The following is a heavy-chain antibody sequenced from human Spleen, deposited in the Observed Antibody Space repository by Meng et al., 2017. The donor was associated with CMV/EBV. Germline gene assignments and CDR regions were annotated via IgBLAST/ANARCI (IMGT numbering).Heavy chain of an antibody. CDR3: ARELQLKYYYYYGMDV. Sequence: SVKVSCKASGGTFSNYTISWVRQAPGQGLEWMGGIIPMFGTPNFAQKFQGRVTIITDESTSTAYMELSSLRSEDTAMYYCARELQLKYYYYYGMDVWGQGTTVTVSS. D-gene: IGHD4-11*01. J-gene: IGHJ6*02. CDR2: IIPMFGTP. V-gene: IGHV1-69*05. CDR1: GGTFSNYT.